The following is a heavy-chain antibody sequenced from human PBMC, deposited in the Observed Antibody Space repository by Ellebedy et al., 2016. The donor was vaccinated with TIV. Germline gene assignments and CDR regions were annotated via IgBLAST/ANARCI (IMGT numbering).Heavy chain of an antibody. J-gene: IGHJ5*02. Sequence: PGGSLRLSCVASDFTVNSYTMNWVRQAPGKGLEWVSSITISGSSRYYTESVKGRFTISRDNAKNSVYLQMNSLRGNDTAIYYCARSYHYDSGSLMYNWFDPWGQGTLVTISP. CDR1: DFTVNSYT. D-gene: IGHD3-10*01. CDR3: ARSYHYDSGSLMYNWFDP. V-gene: IGHV3-21*01. CDR2: ITISGSSR.